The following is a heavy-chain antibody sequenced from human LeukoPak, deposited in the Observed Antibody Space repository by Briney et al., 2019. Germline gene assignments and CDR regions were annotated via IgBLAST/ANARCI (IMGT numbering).Heavy chain of an antibody. CDR2: IYSGGST. CDR1: GFTVSSNY. V-gene: IGHV3-66*01. J-gene: IGHJ6*03. D-gene: IGHD4-11*01. CDR3: ARDGSNDPWGYYYMDV. Sequence: GGSLRLSCAASGFTVSSNYMSWVRQAPGKGLEWVSVIYSGGSTYYADSVKGRFTISRDNSKNTLYLQMNSLRAEDTAVYYCARDGSNDPWGYYYMDVWGKGTTVTVSS.